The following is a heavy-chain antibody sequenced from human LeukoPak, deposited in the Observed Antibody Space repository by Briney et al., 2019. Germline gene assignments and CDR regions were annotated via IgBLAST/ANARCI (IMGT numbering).Heavy chain of an antibody. J-gene: IGHJ6*03. V-gene: IGHV4-59*01. Sequence: SETLSLTCTVSGGSLTSYSWSCIPQPPGTGRGGSGGIEFSGRTNYYPSLKSRVTISVDTSKNQFSLKLSSVTAADTAVYYCARDAGFDYYDSSGSLWYYYYMDVWGKGTTVTVSS. CDR3: ARDAGFDYYDSSGSLWYYYYMDV. CDR1: GGSLTSYS. CDR2: IEFSGRT. D-gene: IGHD3-22*01.